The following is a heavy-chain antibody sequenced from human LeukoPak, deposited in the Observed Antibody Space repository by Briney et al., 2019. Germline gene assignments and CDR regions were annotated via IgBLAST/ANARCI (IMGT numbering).Heavy chain of an antibody. V-gene: IGHV4-39*07. CDR2: IYYSGST. CDR1: GGSISSSSYY. J-gene: IGHJ4*02. D-gene: IGHD6-19*01. CDR3: ARGGGSGWTDY. Sequence: SETLSLTCTVSGGSISSSSYYWGWIRQPPGKGLEWIGSIYYSGSTYYNPSLKSRVTISVDTSKNQFSLKLSSVTAADTAVYYCARGGGSGWTDYWGQGTLVTVSS.